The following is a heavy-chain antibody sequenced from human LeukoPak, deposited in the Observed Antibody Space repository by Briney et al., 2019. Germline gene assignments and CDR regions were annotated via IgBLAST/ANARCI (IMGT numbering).Heavy chain of an antibody. CDR2: IYYVRNT. J-gene: IGHJ4*02. V-gene: IGHV4-31*03. Sequence: PSQTLSLTCTVSGGSISSGGNYWSWLRQLPGKGLEWIGYIYYVRNTNYNPSLKSRLSMSVDTSNNQFSLRLTSVTAADTAVYYCARVEVIGSTRYFDYWGQGAMVSVSS. D-gene: IGHD3-16*02. CDR3: ARVEVIGSTRYFDY. CDR1: GGSISSGGNY.